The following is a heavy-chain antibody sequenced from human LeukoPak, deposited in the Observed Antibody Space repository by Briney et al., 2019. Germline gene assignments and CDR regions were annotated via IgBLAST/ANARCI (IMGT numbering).Heavy chain of an antibody. V-gene: IGHV4-31*03. CDR2: IYYSGST. CDR3: ARDHNGLFDY. D-gene: IGHD1-14*01. J-gene: IGHJ4*02. Sequence: SQTLSLTCTVSGGSISSGGYYWSWIRQHPGKGLEWIRYIYYSGSTYYNPSLKSRVTISVDTSKNQFSLKLSSVTAADTAVYYCARDHNGLFDYWGQGTLVTVSS. CDR1: GGSISSGGYY.